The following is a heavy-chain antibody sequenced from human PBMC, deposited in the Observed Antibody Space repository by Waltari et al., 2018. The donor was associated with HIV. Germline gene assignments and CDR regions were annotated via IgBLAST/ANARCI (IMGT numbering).Heavy chain of an antibody. CDR3: AREADAFDI. V-gene: IGHV3-74*01. Sequence: EVQLVESGGGLVQPGGSLRLSCAASGFTFSNYWMHWVRQVPGKGLMWVSHIRSDGTVTTYADSVKGRFTISRDNAKNTLYLQMNSLRVEDTAVYYCAREADAFDIWGQGTMVTVSS. CDR2: IRSDGTVT. CDR1: GFTFSNYW. J-gene: IGHJ3*02.